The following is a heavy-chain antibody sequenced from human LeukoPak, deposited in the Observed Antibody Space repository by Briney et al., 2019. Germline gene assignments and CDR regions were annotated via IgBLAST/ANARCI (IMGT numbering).Heavy chain of an antibody. CDR1: GYTFTGYY. Sequence: ASVKVSCKASGYTFTGYYMHWVRQAPGQGLEWMGWISAYNGNTNYAQKLQGRVTMTTGTSTSTAYMELRSLRSDDTAVYYCARVGYDFWSGYYAWFDPWGQGTLVTVSS. V-gene: IGHV1-18*04. D-gene: IGHD3-3*01. J-gene: IGHJ5*02. CDR2: ISAYNGNT. CDR3: ARVGYDFWSGYYAWFDP.